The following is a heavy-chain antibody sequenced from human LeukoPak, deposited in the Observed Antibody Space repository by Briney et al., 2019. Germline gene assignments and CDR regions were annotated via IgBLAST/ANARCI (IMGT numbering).Heavy chain of an antibody. Sequence: PSETLSLTCTVSDASISSGSYYWSWIRQPAGKGLEWIGRIYTSGSTNYNPSLKSRVTISVDTSKNQFSLKLSSVTAADTAVYHCARESQSVLWFGVRLWGHGTLVTVSS. D-gene: IGHD3-10*01. CDR2: IYTSGST. CDR1: DASISSGSYY. V-gene: IGHV4-61*02. CDR3: ARESQSVLWFGVRL. J-gene: IGHJ4*01.